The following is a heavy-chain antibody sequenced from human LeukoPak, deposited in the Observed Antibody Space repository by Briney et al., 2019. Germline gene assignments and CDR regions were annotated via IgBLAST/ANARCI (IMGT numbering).Heavy chain of an antibody. CDR3: ARDRVGAPDY. V-gene: IGHV4-31*03. CDR1: GGSISSGGYY. J-gene: IGHJ4*02. CDR2: IYYSGST. Sequence: PSQTLSLTCTVSGGSISSGGYYWSWIRQHPGKGLEWIGYIYYSGSTYYNPSLKSRVTMSVDTSKNQFSLKLSSVTAADTAVYYCARDRVGAPDYWGQGTLVTVSS. D-gene: IGHD1-26*01.